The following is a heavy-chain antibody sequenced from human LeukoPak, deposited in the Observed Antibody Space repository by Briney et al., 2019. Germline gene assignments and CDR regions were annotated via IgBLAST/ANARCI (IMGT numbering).Heavy chain of an antibody. Sequence: GGSLRLSCAASGFTLNNYAMHWVRQAPGKGLEWVSAISGSGGSTYYADSVKGRFTISRDNSKNTLYLQMNSLRAEDTAVYYCAKVPTPVYYYYYGMDVWGQGTTVTVSS. D-gene: IGHD4-23*01. CDR1: GFTLNNYA. CDR3: AKVPTPVYYYYYGMDV. V-gene: IGHV3-23*01. CDR2: ISGSGGST. J-gene: IGHJ6*02.